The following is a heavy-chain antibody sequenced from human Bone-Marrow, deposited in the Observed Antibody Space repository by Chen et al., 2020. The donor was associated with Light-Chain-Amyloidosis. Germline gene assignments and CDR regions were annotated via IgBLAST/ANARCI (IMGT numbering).Heavy chain of an antibody. CDR3: ARYDSHFSDSSISGFTA. CDR1: NGAFGDDY. J-gene: IGHJ5*02. D-gene: IGHD5-12*01. CDR2: INHSGSA. Sequence: QVELQQWGAELLKPSETLSLTCGIPNGAFGDDYWTWIRPPPGKGLQWIAEINHSGSANYNSSLKSRTTLSVDKSKNLFSLRMLSVTGADTAVYYCARYDSHFSDSSISGFTAWGQGTSVTVSS. V-gene: IGHV4-34*01.